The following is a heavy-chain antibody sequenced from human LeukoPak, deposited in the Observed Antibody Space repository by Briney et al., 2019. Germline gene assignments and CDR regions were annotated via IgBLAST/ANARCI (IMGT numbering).Heavy chain of an antibody. CDR3: ARHDFWSGPQAFDI. CDR2: IYTSGST. D-gene: IGHD3-3*01. J-gene: IGHJ3*02. CDR1: GGSISSYY. Sequence: SETLSLTCTVSGGSISSYYWSWIRQPAGKGLEWIGRIYTSGSTNYNPSLKSRVTISLDTSKNQFSLKLSSVTAADTAVYYCARHDFWSGPQAFDIWGQGTMVTVSS. V-gene: IGHV4-4*07.